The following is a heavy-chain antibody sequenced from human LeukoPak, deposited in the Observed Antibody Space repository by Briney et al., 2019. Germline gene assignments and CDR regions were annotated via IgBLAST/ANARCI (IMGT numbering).Heavy chain of an antibody. Sequence: GGSLRLSCAASGFTFSSYGMHWVRQAPGKGLEWVAFIRYDGSNKYYADSVKGRFTISRDNSKNTLYLQMNSLRAEDTAVYYCARISTSFYYMDVWGKGTTVTVSS. J-gene: IGHJ6*03. D-gene: IGHD2-2*01. V-gene: IGHV3-30*02. CDR1: GFTFSSYG. CDR2: IRYDGSNK. CDR3: ARISTSFYYMDV.